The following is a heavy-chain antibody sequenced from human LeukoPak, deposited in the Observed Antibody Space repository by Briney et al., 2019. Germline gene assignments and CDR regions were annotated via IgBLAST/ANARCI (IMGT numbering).Heavy chain of an antibody. J-gene: IGHJ4*02. Sequence: GGSLRLSCAASGFTFSSYAMSWGRQAPGKGLEWVSAISGSGGSTYYADSVKGRFTISRDNSKNTLYLQMNSLRAEDTAVYYCAKDGYYDFWSGYSPLGYWGQGTLVTVSS. V-gene: IGHV3-23*01. CDR3: AKDGYYDFWSGYSPLGY. CDR1: GFTFSSYA. D-gene: IGHD3-3*01. CDR2: ISGSGGST.